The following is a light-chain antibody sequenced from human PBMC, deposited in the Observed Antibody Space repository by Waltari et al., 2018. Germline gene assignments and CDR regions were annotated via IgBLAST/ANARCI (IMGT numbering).Light chain of an antibody. Sequence: DIVMTQSPDSLAVSLGERATINCKSSQSVLYSSNNNNYLAWYQQRPGQPPQLLISWASTRESGVPDRFSGSGSGTDFTLTISSLQAEDVAVYYCQQYYSTPLTFGGGTKVEIK. V-gene: IGKV4-1*01. CDR2: WAS. CDR3: QQYYSTPLT. CDR1: QSVLYSSNNNNY. J-gene: IGKJ4*01.